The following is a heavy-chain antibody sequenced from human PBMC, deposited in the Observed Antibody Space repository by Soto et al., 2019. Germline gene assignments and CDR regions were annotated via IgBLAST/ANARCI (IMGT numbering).Heavy chain of an antibody. CDR3: ATRYNYYDSSGYPMDV. CDR2: IYSGGST. Sequence: PVGSLRLSCAASGFTVSSNYMSWVSQAPGKGLEWVSVIYSGGSTYYADSVKGRFTISRDNSKNTLYLQMNSLRAEDTAVYYCATRYNYYDSSGYPMDVWGQGTTVTVSS. J-gene: IGHJ6*02. V-gene: IGHV3-53*01. CDR1: GFTVSSNY. D-gene: IGHD3-22*01.